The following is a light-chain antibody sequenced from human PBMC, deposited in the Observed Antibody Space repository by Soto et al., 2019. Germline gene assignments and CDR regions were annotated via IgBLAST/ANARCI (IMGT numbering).Light chain of an antibody. V-gene: IGKV3-20*01. CDR2: GAS. CDR1: QSVSSSY. J-gene: IGKJ4*01. Sequence: ETVLTQSPGTLSLSPGERATLSCRASQSVSSSYLAWYQQKPGQAPRLLIYGASSRATGIPDRFSGSGSGTDFTLTISRLEPEDFAVYYCQQYTSSPTFGGGTKVEIK. CDR3: QQYTSSPT.